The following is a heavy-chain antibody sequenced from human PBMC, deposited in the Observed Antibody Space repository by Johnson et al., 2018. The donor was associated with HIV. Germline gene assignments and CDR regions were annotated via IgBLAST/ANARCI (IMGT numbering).Heavy chain of an antibody. J-gene: IGHJ3*02. CDR2: LFSGGST. D-gene: IGHD3-16*01. V-gene: IGHV3-66*01. CDR3: ARWGTQEPYVDAFDI. Sequence: EVQLVESVGGLVQPGGSLRLSCAASGFTVSSNYMSWVRQAPGKGLEWVSVLFSGGSTYYADSVKGRFTISRDNSKNTRYLQMNSLRAEDTAVYYCARWGTQEPYVDAFDIWGQGTMVTVSS. CDR1: GFTVSSNY.